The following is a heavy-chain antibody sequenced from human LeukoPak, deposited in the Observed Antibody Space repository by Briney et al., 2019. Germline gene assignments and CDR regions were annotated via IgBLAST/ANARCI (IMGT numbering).Heavy chain of an antibody. CDR1: GGSISSYY. CDR3: AREELGATRYYLDY. J-gene: IGHJ4*02. CDR2: IYYSGST. Sequence: PSETLSLTCTVSGGSISSYYWSWIRQPPGKGLEWIGYIYYSGSTNYNPSLKSRVTISVDTSKNQFSLKLSSVTAADTAVYYCAREELGATRYYLDYWGQGTLVTVSS. D-gene: IGHD1-26*01. V-gene: IGHV4-59*01.